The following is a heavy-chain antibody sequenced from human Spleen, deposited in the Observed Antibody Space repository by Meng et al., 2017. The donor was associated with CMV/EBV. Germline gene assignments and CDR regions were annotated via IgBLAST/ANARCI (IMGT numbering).Heavy chain of an antibody. V-gene: IGHV4-31*03. D-gene: IGHD6-6*01. CDR3: ARRGSSSLAPIDY. Sequence: LRLSCTVSGGSVSSGGYYWSWIRQHPGKGLEWIAYIYYSGSTYYNPSLKSRVTISVDTSKNQFSLKLSSVTAADTAVYYCARRGSSSLAPIDYWGQGTLVTVSS. CDR2: IYYSGST. CDR1: GGSVSSGGYY. J-gene: IGHJ4*02.